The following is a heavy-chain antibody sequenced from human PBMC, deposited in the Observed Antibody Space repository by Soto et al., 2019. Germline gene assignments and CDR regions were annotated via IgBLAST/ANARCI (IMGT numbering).Heavy chain of an antibody. J-gene: IGHJ4*02. D-gene: IGHD2-8*01. V-gene: IGHV3-30*02. Sequence: PGGSLRLSCAASGFTFSSYGMHWVRQAPGKGLEWVAVIWYDGSNKYYADSVKGRFTISRDNSKNTLYLQMNSLRAEDTAVYYCATHSSYDITEIDYWGQGTLVTVSS. CDR3: ATHSSYDITEIDY. CDR2: IWYDGSNK. CDR1: GFTFSSYG.